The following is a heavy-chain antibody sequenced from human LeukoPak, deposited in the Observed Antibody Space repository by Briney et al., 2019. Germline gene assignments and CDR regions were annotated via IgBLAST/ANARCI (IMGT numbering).Heavy chain of an antibody. CDR2: ISSSSSYI. D-gene: IGHD3-22*01. CDR1: GFTFSSYS. Sequence: PGGSLRLSCAASGFTFSSYSMNWVRQAPGKGLEWVSSISSSSSYIYYADSVKGRFTISRDNSKNTLYLQMNSLRAEDTAVYYCAKDRYYYDSSPFDYWGQGTLVTVSS. V-gene: IGHV3-21*04. J-gene: IGHJ4*02. CDR3: AKDRYYYDSSPFDY.